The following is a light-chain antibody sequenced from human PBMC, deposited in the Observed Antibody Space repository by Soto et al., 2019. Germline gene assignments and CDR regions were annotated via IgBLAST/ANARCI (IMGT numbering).Light chain of an antibody. Sequence: EIVWTQSPGTLSLSPGERATLSCRASQSVSSSYLAWYPQKPGQAPRLLIYGESSRSTGIPDGLSGSGSGTNFTLTISRLEPEDLSVYYCQQYGSSHGYTFGGGTKLEIK. V-gene: IGKV3-20*01. CDR3: QQYGSSHGYT. CDR2: GES. J-gene: IGKJ2*01. CDR1: QSVSSSY.